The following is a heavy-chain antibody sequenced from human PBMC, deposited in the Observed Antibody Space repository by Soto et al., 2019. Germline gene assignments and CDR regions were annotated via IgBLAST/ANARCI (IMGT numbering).Heavy chain of an antibody. CDR2: INHSGST. CDR1: GGSFSGYY. CDR3: AREGGYYYDSSGYYKV. V-gene: IGHV4-34*01. D-gene: IGHD3-22*01. J-gene: IGHJ4*02. Sequence: PSETLSLTCAVYGGSFSGYYWSWIRQPPGKGLEWIGEINHSGSTNYNPSLKSRVTISVDTSKNQFSLKLSSVTAADTAVYYCAREGGYYYDSSGYYKVWGQGTLVTVSS.